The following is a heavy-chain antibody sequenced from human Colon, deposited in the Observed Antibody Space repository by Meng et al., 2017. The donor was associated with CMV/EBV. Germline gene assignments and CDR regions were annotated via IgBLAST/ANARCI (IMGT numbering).Heavy chain of an antibody. J-gene: IGHJ4*02. Sequence: GESLKISCVASGFSVSRNYISWVRQGPGKGLEWVSVIYDTGRTYYEDSVKGRFTVSRDESKNTLYLQMNSLRAEDTAVYYCAKTRRYGYPARSVVVYWGQGTLVTVSS. CDR3: AKTRRYGYPARSVVVY. CDR2: IYDTGRT. D-gene: IGHD5-18*01. CDR1: GFSVSRNY. V-gene: IGHV3-53*01.